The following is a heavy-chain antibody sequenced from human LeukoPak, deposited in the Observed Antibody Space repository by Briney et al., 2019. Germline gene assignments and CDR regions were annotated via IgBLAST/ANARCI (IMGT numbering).Heavy chain of an antibody. V-gene: IGHV3-53*01. CDR2: IYSGGST. Sequence: GGSLRLSCAASGFTVSSNFMAWVRQAPGKGLEWVSVIYSGGSTYYADSVKGRFTISRDNSKNTLYLQMNSLRAEDTAVYYCARDLGGGQLVHGYWGQGTLVTVSS. CDR3: ARDLGGGQLVHGY. D-gene: IGHD6-13*01. J-gene: IGHJ4*02. CDR1: GFTVSSNF.